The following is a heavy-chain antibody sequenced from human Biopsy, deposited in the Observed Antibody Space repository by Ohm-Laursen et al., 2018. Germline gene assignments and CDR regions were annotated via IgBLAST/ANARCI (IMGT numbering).Heavy chain of an antibody. CDR1: GFTFSSSA. V-gene: IGHV1-58*01. J-gene: IGHJ6*02. CDR3: AATSTLYYYYYAMDV. CDR2: IVVGSGHT. Sequence: VKISCKASGFTFSSSAVQWVRQVRGQRLEWIGWIVVGSGHTNYAQKFQERVTITRDMSTSTAYMELTSLRSEDTAVYYCAATSTLYYYYYAMDVWDQGTTITVSS.